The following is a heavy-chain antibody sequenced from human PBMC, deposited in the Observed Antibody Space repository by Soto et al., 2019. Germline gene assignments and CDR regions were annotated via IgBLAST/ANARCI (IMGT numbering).Heavy chain of an antibody. Sequence: SLRLSCAASGFSISDYAMSWVRQAPGKGLEWVSTIRSSDGSTYYRDSVKGRFTISRDTSKNTLYLQMNSLRAEDTAVYYCARGDYYDSSGPFSDAFDIWGQGTMVTVSS. J-gene: IGHJ3*02. D-gene: IGHD3-22*01. V-gene: IGHV3-23*01. CDR2: IRSSDGST. CDR3: ARGDYYDSSGPFSDAFDI. CDR1: GFSISDYA.